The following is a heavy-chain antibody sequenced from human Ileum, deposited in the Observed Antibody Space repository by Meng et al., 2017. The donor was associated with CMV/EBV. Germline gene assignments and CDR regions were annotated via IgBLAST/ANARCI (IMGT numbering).Heavy chain of an antibody. D-gene: IGHD6-19*01. CDR3: AKANSGWSNYLDY. CDR2: SSSNGDTT. CDR1: GFGGSISG. V-gene: IGHV3-23*01. Sequence: AASGFGGSISGMCWVRQGPGQGRGWVSSSSSNGDTTYYVDSVKGRFNVSRDNSKNTLYLQMNSLSVDDTAVYYCAKANSGWSNYLDYWGQGILVTVSS. J-gene: IGHJ4*02.